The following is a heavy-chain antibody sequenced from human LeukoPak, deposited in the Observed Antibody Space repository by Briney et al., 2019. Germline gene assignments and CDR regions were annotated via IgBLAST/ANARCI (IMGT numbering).Heavy chain of an antibody. V-gene: IGHV3-15*01. J-gene: IGHJ4*02. CDR3: TTFYHEYSPY. Sequence: IPGGSLRLSCAASGFSFMNAWMIWVRQAPGKGLEWVGRIKSNADGGTPDYAAPARGRFTISRDDSKNTLYLQINSLKAEDTAVYYCTTFYHEYSPYWGRGTLVTVSS. CDR1: GFSFMNAW. CDR2: IKSNADGGTP. D-gene: IGHD2/OR15-2a*01.